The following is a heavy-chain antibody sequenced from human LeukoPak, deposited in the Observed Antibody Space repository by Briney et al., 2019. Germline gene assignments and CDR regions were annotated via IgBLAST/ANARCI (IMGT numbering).Heavy chain of an antibody. CDR1: GGSISGYY. Sequence: SETLSLTCAVSGGSISGYYWSWIRQPPGKGLEWIGYIYYSGSTNYNPSLDGRVTISVDTSKKQFSLRVSSVTAADTAVYYCATPGIAVAGTPFDYWGQGTLVTVSS. D-gene: IGHD6-19*01. V-gene: IGHV4-59*01. J-gene: IGHJ4*02. CDR3: ATPGIAVAGTPFDY. CDR2: IYYSGST.